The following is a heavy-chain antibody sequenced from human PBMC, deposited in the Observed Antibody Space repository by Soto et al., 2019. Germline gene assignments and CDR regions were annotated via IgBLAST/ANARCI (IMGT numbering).Heavy chain of an antibody. Sequence: HPGGSLRLSCAASGFTFSSYAMSWVRQAPGKGLEWVSAISGSGGSTYYADSVKGRFTISRDNSKNTLYLQMNSLRAEDTAVYYCAKDQEVYVLRFLEWLLAFDYWGQGTLVTVSS. V-gene: IGHV3-23*01. CDR3: AKDQEVYVLRFLEWLLAFDY. D-gene: IGHD3-3*01. CDR1: GFTFSSYA. J-gene: IGHJ4*02. CDR2: ISGSGGST.